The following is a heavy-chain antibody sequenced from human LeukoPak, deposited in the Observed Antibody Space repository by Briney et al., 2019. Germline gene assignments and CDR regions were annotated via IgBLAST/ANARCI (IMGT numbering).Heavy chain of an antibody. CDR1: GGSISSGGYY. V-gene: IGHV4-31*03. J-gene: IGHJ4*02. Sequence: SQTLSLTCTVSGGSISSGGYYWSWIRQHPGKGLEWIGYIYYSGSTYYNPSLKSRVTISVDTSKNQFSLKLSSVTAADTAVYYCARGTYYDILTGYYINYWSQGTLVTVSS. D-gene: IGHD3-9*01. CDR3: ARGTYYDILTGYYINY. CDR2: IYYSGST.